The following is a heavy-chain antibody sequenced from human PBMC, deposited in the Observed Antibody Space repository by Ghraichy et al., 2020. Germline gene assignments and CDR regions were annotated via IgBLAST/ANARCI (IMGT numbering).Heavy chain of an antibody. Sequence: SVKVSCKASGGTFSSYTISWVRQAPGQGLEWMGRIIPILGIANYAQKFQGRVTITADKSTSTAYMELSSLRSEDTAVYYCATTSHSPDFWSGSLDYWGQGTLVTVSS. J-gene: IGHJ4*02. CDR3: ATTSHSPDFWSGSLDY. CDR2: IIPILGIA. V-gene: IGHV1-69*02. CDR1: GGTFSSYT. D-gene: IGHD3-3*01.